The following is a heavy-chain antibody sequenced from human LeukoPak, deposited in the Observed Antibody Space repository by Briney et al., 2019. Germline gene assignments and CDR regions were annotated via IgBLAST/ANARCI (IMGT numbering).Heavy chain of an antibody. J-gene: IGHJ4*02. D-gene: IGHD3-10*01. Sequence: SETLSLTCTVSGGSISSSSYYWGWIRQPPGKGLEWIGSIYYSGSTYYNPSLKSRVTISVDTSKNQFSLKLSSVTAADTAVYYCARRMVRGTIDYWGQRTLVTVSS. CDR3: ARRMVRGTIDY. V-gene: IGHV4-39*01. CDR2: IYYSGST. CDR1: GGSISSSSYY.